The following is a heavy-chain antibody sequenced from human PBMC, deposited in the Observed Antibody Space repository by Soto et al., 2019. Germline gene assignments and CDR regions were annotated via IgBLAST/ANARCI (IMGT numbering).Heavy chain of an antibody. D-gene: IGHD4-17*01. CDR3: ARGTTVPTFDAVYYDYYGMDF. J-gene: IGHJ6*02. CDR2: INPSGGST. CDR1: LYTVTSYY. V-gene: IGHV1-46*01. Sequence: GASVKVSCKRSLYTVTSYYMHCVRQAPGQGLEWMGIINPSGGSTSYAQKFQGRVTMTRDTSTSTVYMEPSSLRSEDTAVYYCARGTTVPTFDAVYYDYYGMDFWRQGTTVTVSS.